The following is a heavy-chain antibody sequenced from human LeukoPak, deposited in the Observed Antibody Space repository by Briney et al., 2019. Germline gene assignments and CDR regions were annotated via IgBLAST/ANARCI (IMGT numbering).Heavy chain of an antibody. CDR1: GFTFDDYA. CDR3: AKARGGYSDSSGLLNY. D-gene: IGHD3-22*01. Sequence: TGGSLRLSCAASGFTFDDYAMHWVRQAPGQGLEWVSAISGSGGSTYYADSVKGRFTISRDNSKNTLYLQMNSLRAEDTAVYYCAKARGGYSDSSGLLNYWGQETLVTVSS. CDR2: ISGSGGST. J-gene: IGHJ4*02. V-gene: IGHV3-23*01.